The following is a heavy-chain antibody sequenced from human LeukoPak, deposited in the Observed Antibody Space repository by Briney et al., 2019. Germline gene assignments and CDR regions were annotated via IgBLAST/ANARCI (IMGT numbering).Heavy chain of an antibody. CDR3: ARVCGTYPCYYGMDV. CDR2: IYHVGTT. J-gene: IGHJ6*02. V-gene: IGHV3-66*01. Sequence: GGSLRLSCAASGFTVSSNFMTWVRQAPEKGVEWVSVIYHVGTTYYSDSVKGRFTISRDNSKNTVYLQMDSLRVEDTAVYYCARVCGTYPCYYGMDVWGQGTTVTVSS. CDR1: GFTVSSNF. D-gene: IGHD1-26*01.